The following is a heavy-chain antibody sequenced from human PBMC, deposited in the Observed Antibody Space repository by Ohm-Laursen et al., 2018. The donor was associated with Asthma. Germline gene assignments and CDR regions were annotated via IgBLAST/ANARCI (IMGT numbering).Heavy chain of an antibody. CDR2: IWYDGSNK. CDR1: GFTFSSYG. V-gene: IGHV3-30*19. J-gene: IGHJ6*02. CDR3: ARDSVAATPYYYYGMDV. D-gene: IGHD2-15*01. Sequence: RSLRLSCTASGFTFSSYGMHWVRQAPGKGLEWVAVIWYDGSNKYYADSVKGRFTISRDNSKNTLYLQMNSLRAEDTAVYYCARDSVAATPYYYYGMDVWGQGTTVTVSS.